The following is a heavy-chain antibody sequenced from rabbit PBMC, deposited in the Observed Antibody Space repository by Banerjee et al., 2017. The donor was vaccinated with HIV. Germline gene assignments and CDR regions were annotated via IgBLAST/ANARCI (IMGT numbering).Heavy chain of an antibody. D-gene: IGHD4-1*01. CDR3: ARDLAGVIGWNFNL. Sequence: QSLEESGGDLVKPGASLTLTCKASGFDFSSYYMCWVRQAPGKGLEWIACINSNTGNTVYASWAKGPFTISKTSSTTVTLQMTSLTAADTATYFCARDLAGVIGWNFNLWGPGTLVTVS. J-gene: IGHJ4*01. CDR2: INSNTGNT. V-gene: IGHV1S40*01. CDR1: GFDFSSYY.